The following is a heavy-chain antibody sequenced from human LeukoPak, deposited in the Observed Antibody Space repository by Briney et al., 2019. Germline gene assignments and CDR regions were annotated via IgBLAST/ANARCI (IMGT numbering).Heavy chain of an antibody. CDR3: ARGSINYYDSSGIDY. CDR1: GYTFTSYD. CDR2: MNPNSGNT. J-gene: IGHJ4*02. D-gene: IGHD3-22*01. V-gene: IGHV1-8*03. Sequence: ASAKVSCKASGYTFTSYDINWVRQATGQGLEWMGWMNPNSGNTGYAQKFQGRVTITRNTSISTAYMELSSLRSEDTAVYYCARGSINYYDSSGIDYWGQGTPVTVSS.